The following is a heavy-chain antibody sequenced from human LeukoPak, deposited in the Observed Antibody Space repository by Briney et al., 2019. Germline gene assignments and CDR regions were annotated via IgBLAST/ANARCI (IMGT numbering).Heavy chain of an antibody. CDR2: IIPIFGTA. CDR1: GGTFSSYA. V-gene: IGHV1-69*13. J-gene: IGHJ5*02. Sequence: ASVKVSCKASGGTFSSYAISWVRQAPGQGLEWMGGIIPIFGTANYAQKFQGRVTITADESTSTAYMELSSLRSEDTAVYYCARGAPIRVAVAATFDPWGQGTLVTVPS. D-gene: IGHD6-19*01. CDR3: ARGAPIRVAVAATFDP.